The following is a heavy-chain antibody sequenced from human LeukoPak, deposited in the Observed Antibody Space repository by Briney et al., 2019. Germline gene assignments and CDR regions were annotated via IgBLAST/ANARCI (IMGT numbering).Heavy chain of an antibody. J-gene: IGHJ4*02. CDR3: AKERKSGYFDWLMAYFDY. V-gene: IGHV3-21*04. CDR2: ISSSSSYI. CDR1: GFTFSSYS. D-gene: IGHD3-9*01. Sequence: GGSLRLSCAASGFTFSSYSMNWVRQAPGKGLEWVSSISSSSSYIYYADSVKGRFTISRDNSKNTLYLQMNSLRAEDTAVYYCAKERKSGYFDWLMAYFDYWGQGTLVTVSS.